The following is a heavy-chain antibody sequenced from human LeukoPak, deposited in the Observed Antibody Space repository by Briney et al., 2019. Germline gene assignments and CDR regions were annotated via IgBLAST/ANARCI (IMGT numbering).Heavy chain of an antibody. CDR1: GFTFSDYY. Sequence: PGGSLRLSCAASGFTFSDYYMSWIRQAPGKGLEWVSYISSSGSTIYYADSVKGRFTISRDNAKNSLYLQMNSLRAEDTAMYFCGSDPNGDYVGASVFWGRGTLVTVSS. V-gene: IGHV3-11*01. J-gene: IGHJ4*01. CDR2: ISSSGSTI. CDR3: GSDPNGDYVGASVF. D-gene: IGHD2-8*01.